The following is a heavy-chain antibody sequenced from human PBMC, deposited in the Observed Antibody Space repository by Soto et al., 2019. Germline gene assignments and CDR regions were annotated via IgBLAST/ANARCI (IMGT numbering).Heavy chain of an antibody. CDR1: GGSISSGGYY. J-gene: IGHJ5*02. Sequence: SETLSLTCSVSGGSISSGGYYWSWIRQHPGRGLEWIGYIYYNGNTYYNPSLKSRVTVSVDTSKNQFSLNVRSVTAADTAVYYCARCSLVVIPVPGFDPWGQGTLVTVSS. D-gene: IGHD2-15*01. V-gene: IGHV4-31*03. CDR3: ARCSLVVIPVPGFDP. CDR2: IYYNGNT.